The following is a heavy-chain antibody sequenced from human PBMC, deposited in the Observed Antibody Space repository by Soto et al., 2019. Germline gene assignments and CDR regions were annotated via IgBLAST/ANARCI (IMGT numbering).Heavy chain of an antibody. D-gene: IGHD3-10*01. CDR1: GFTFSSYG. V-gene: IGHV3-33*01. CDR2: IWYDGSNK. Sequence: GGALRLFCAASGFTFSSYGMHWVRQAPGKGLEWVAVIWYDGSNKYYADSVKGRFTISRDNSKNTLYLQMNSLRAEDTAVYYCARDENGSGSSWFDPWGQGTLVTVS. CDR3: ARDENGSGSSWFDP. J-gene: IGHJ5*02.